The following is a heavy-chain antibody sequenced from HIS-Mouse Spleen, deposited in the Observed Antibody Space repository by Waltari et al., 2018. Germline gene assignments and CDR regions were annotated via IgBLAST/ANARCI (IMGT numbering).Heavy chain of an antibody. CDR1: GGSISSSSYY. D-gene: IGHD6-13*01. V-gene: IGHV4-39*07. CDR3: ARESPYSSSWYDWYFDL. J-gene: IGHJ2*01. CDR2: IYYSGGT. Sequence: QLQLQESGPGLVKPSETLSLTCTVSGGSISSSSYYWGCIRQPPGKGLEWIGGIYYSGGTDDNPSLTSRVTISVDTSKNQFSLKLSSVTAADTAVYYCARESPYSSSWYDWYFDLWGRGTLVTVSS.